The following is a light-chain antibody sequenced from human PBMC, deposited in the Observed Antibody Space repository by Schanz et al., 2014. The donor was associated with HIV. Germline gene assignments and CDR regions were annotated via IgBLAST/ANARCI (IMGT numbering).Light chain of an antibody. CDR2: GAS. CDR1: QTVSSHF. V-gene: IGKV3-20*01. Sequence: EIVLTQSPGTLSLSPGERATLSCRASQTVSSHFLAWYQQKPGQAPRLFIYGASSRATGIPDRFSGSGSGTDFTLTISRLEPEDFAVYYCQHYVNSPQTFGQGTKVEIK. CDR3: QHYVNSPQT. J-gene: IGKJ1*01.